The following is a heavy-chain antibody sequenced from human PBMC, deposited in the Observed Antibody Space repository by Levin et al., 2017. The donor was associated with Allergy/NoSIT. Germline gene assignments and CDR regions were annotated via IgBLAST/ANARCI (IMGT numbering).Heavy chain of an antibody. V-gene: IGHV4-4*02. CDR3: ARAGEMVRGVVDY. CDR1: GGSISSSNW. Sequence: PSETLSLTCAVSGGSISSSNWWTWVRQPPGKGLEWIGEIYHSGSTNYNPSLKSRVTISVDKSKNQFSLKLSSVTAADTAVYYCARAGEMVRGVVDYWGQGTLVTVSS. J-gene: IGHJ4*02. CDR2: IYHSGST. D-gene: IGHD3-10*01.